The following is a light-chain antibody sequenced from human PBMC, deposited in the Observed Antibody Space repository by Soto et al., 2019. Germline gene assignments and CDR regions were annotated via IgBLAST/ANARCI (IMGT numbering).Light chain of an antibody. CDR1: QIVDSTY. Sequence: EIVLTQSPASLSLSPGEVATLSCRASQIVDSTYLAWYQQKPDQSPRLLIYATSTRAAGIPDRFSGSGSGTDFNLTISRLEPDDVAVYYCQQYDTSPPMYTFGQGTKVDIK. CDR2: ATS. V-gene: IGKV3-20*01. J-gene: IGKJ2*01. CDR3: QQYDTSPPMYT.